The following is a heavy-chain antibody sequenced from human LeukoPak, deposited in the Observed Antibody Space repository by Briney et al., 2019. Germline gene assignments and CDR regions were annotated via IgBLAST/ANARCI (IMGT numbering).Heavy chain of an antibody. CDR2: INHSGST. J-gene: IGHJ4*02. CDR1: GGSFSGYY. CDR3: ARARVYYYDSSGYYSSFDY. Sequence: SETLSLTCAVYGGSFSGYYWSWIRQPPGKGLGWIGEINHSGSTNYNPSLKTRVTISVDTSKNQFSLKLSSVTAADTAVYYCARARVYYYDSSGYYSSFDYWGQGTLVTVSS. V-gene: IGHV4-34*01. D-gene: IGHD3-22*01.